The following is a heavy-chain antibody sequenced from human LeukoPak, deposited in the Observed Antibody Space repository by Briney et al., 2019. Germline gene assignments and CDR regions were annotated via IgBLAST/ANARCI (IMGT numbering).Heavy chain of an antibody. D-gene: IGHD3-10*01. CDR3: AREVNNYYGPNWFDP. CDR1: GGTFSSYA. CDR2: IIPIFGTA. J-gene: IGHJ5*02. Sequence: GASVKVSCKASGGTFSSYAISWVRQAPGQGLEWMGGIIPIFGTANYAQKFQGRVTITADESTSTAYMELSSLRSEDTAVYYCAREVNNYYGPNWFDPWGQGTLVTVSS. V-gene: IGHV1-69*13.